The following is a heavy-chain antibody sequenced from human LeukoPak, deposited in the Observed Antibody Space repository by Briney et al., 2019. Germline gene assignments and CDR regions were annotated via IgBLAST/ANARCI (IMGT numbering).Heavy chain of an antibody. CDR3: ARGYYDGSDYEYFQH. CDR1: GYTFTDYY. CDR2: INPNSGGT. J-gene: IGHJ1*01. D-gene: IGHD3-22*01. V-gene: IGHV1-2*02. Sequence: GASVKASCKASGYTFTDYYMHWVRQAPGQGLEWMGWINPNSGGTNYAQKFQGRVTMTRDTSISTAYMELSRLRSDDTAVYCCARGYYDGSDYEYFQHWGQGTLVTVSS.